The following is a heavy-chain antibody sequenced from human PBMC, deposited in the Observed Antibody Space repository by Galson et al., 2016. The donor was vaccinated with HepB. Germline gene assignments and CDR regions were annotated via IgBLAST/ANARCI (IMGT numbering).Heavy chain of an antibody. CDR3: ARGYDGSGFENGMDV. D-gene: IGHD3-22*01. Sequence: SVKVSCKASGYTFTIYAMHWVRQAPGQRLEWMGWINAGNGNARYSQKFQGRVNIVRDTSTTTAYMELNSLRSEETAVYFCARGYDGSGFENGMDVWGQGTLVTVSS. V-gene: IGHV1-3*01. CDR2: INAGNGNA. J-gene: IGHJ6*02. CDR1: GYTFTIYA.